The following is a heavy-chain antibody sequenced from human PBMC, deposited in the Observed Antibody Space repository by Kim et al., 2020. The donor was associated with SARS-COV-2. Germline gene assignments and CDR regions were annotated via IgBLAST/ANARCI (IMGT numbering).Heavy chain of an antibody. CDR2: VTRDGST. Sequence: GGSLRLSCAASGFIFSTYDMSWVRQAPGKGLEWISAVTRDGSTFYADSVKGRFTISRDNSKNMLFLQMDSLKIADTAVYYCAREPARRADYWGEGTLVTVS. CDR3: AREPARRADY. J-gene: IGHJ4*02. CDR1: GFIFSTYD. V-gene: IGHV3-23*01.